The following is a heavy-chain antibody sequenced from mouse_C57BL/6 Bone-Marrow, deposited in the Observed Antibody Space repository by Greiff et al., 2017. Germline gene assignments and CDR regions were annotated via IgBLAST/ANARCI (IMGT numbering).Heavy chain of an antibody. Sequence: QVQLQQPGAELVKPGASVKMSCKASGYTFTSYWITWVKQRPGQGLEWIGDIYPGSGSTNYNEKFKSKATLTVDTSSSTAYMQLSSLTSEDSAVSDGARSYDYDGAWVAYWGQGTLVTVSA. V-gene: IGHV1-55*01. CDR1: GYTFTSYW. D-gene: IGHD2-4*01. J-gene: IGHJ3*01. CDR3: ARSYDYDGAWVAY. CDR2: IYPGSGST.